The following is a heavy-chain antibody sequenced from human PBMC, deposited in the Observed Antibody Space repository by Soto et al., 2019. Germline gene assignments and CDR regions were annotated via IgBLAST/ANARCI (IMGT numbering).Heavy chain of an antibody. CDR1: GFTFSSYW. V-gene: IGHV3-74*01. CDR3: ARGLKGYYGSDY. CDR2: ISTDGSST. Sequence: GGSLRLSCAASGFTFSSYWMHWVPQGPGKGLVWVSRISTDGSSTNYADSVKGRFAISRDNAKSTVYLQMNSLRAEDTAVYYCARGLKGYYGSDYWGQGTLVTVSS. D-gene: IGHD3-10*01. J-gene: IGHJ4*02.